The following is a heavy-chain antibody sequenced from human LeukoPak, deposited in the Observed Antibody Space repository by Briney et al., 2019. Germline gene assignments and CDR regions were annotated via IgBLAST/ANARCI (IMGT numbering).Heavy chain of an antibody. J-gene: IGHJ4*02. V-gene: IGHV3-9*01. CDR1: RFTFDDYA. D-gene: IGHD3-16*01. CDR3: AKVGTMITFGGGFDY. CDR2: ISWNSGSI. Sequence: PRGSLRLSCAASRFTFDDYAMHWGPHAPEKGLERVSGISWNSGSIGYADSVKGRFTISRDNAKNSLYLQMNGLRAEDTALYYCAKVGTMITFGGGFDYWGQGTLVTVSS.